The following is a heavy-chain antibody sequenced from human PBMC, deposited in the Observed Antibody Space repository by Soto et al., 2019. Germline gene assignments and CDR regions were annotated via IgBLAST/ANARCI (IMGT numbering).Heavy chain of an antibody. CDR3: ARDAEVYSSSWIDAFDI. D-gene: IGHD6-13*01. V-gene: IGHV3-33*01. Sequence: PGGSLRLSCAASGFTFSSYGMHWVRQAPGKGLEWVAVIWYDGSNKYYADSVKGRFTISRDNSKNTLYLQMNSLRAEDTAVYYCARDAEVYSSSWIDAFDIWGQGTMVTVSS. CDR2: IWYDGSNK. CDR1: GFTFSSYG. J-gene: IGHJ3*02.